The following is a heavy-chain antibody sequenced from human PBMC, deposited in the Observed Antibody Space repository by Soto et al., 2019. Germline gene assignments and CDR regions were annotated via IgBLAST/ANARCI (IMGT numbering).Heavy chain of an antibody. D-gene: IGHD2-2*01. CDR2: INHSGST. CDR1: GGSFSGHY. Sequence: SETLSLTCAVYGGSFSGHYWNWIRQPPGKGLEWIGEINHSGSTNYNPSLKSRVIISVDASKNQFSLRVSSVTAADTAVYYCAGVRMGYCDRASCYGRWIDPWGQGTQVTVSS. CDR3: AGVRMGYCDRASCYGRWIDP. V-gene: IGHV4-34*01. J-gene: IGHJ5*02.